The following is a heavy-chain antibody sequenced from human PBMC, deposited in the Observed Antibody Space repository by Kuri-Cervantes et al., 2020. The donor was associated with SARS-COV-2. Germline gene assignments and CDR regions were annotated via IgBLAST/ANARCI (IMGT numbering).Heavy chain of an antibody. V-gene: IGHV2-26*01. CDR1: GFSLSNARMG. CDR2: IFSNDEK. J-gene: IGHJ6*03. CDR3: ARTPQVTIFGVANPYYMDV. Sequence: SGPTLVKPTETLTLTCTVSGFSLSNARMGVSWIRQPPGKALEWLAHIFSNDEKSYSTSLKSRLTISKDTSKSQVVLTMTNMDPVDTATYYCARTPQVTIFGVANPYYMDVWGKGTTVTVSS. D-gene: IGHD3-3*01.